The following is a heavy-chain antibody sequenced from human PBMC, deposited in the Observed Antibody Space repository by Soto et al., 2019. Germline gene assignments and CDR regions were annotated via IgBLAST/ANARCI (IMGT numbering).Heavy chain of an antibody. V-gene: IGHV3-23*01. D-gene: IGHD3-10*01. Sequence: EVQLLESGGGLVQPGGSLRLSCAASGFPFSSYAMSWVRQAPGKGLERVSIISGSGDSTYYADSVTGRFTISRDNSKNTLYLQMNSLRGEDTAVYYCAKRGSGTCFDYWGQGTLVTVSS. CDR3: AKRGSGTCFDY. CDR2: ISGSGDST. J-gene: IGHJ4*02. CDR1: GFPFSSYA.